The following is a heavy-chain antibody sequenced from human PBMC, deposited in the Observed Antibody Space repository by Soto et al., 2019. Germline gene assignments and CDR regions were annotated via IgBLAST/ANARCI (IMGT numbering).Heavy chain of an antibody. J-gene: IGHJ5*02. CDR2: INHSGST. CDR3: ARSRMRARRGGWFDP. CDR1: GGSFSGYY. V-gene: IGHV4-34*01. Sequence: QVQLQQWGAGLLKPSETLSLTRAVYGGSFSGYYWSWIRQPPGKGLEWIGEINHSGSTNYNPSLKSRVTIAVDTSKNQFSLKLSSVTAADTAVYYCARSRMRARRGGWFDPWGQGTLVTVSS. D-gene: IGHD2-15*01.